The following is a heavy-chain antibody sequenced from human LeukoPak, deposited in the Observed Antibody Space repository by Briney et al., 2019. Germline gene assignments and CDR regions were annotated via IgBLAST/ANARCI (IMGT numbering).Heavy chain of an antibody. D-gene: IGHD4-17*01. CDR2: IYHSGST. V-gene: IGHV4-30-2*01. J-gene: IGHJ4*02. CDR1: GGSISSGGYS. Sequence: SQTLSLTCAVSGGSISSGGYSWSWIRQPPGKGLEWIGYIYHSGSTYYNPSLKSRVTISVDRSKNQFSLKLSSVTAADTAVYXCXRGFRDDGDYGLDYWGQGTLVTVSS. CDR3: XRGFRDDGDYGLDY.